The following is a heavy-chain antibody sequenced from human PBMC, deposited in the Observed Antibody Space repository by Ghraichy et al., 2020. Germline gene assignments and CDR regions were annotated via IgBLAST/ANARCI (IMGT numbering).Heavy chain of an antibody. J-gene: IGHJ4*02. Sequence: GGSLRLSCAASGFTFSTYAMSWVRQAPGKGLEWVSAISDSGGSTYYADSVKGRFTISRDNSKNTLYLQMNSLRAEDTAVYHCAKDFSSWYAFFDYWGQGTLVTVAS. V-gene: IGHV3-23*01. CDR3: AKDFSSWYAFFDY. CDR2: ISDSGGST. CDR1: GFTFSTYA. D-gene: IGHD6-13*01.